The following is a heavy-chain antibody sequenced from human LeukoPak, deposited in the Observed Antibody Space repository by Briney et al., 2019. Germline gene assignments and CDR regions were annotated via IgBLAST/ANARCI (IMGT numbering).Heavy chain of an antibody. CDR2: ISGGGVHT. CDR3: AKGHYSSDL. V-gene: IGHV3-23*01. Sequence: PGGSLRLSCAASGFTVSSDYITWVRQAPGKGLEGVSGISGGGVHTYYADSVKGRFTISRDNSKNTFYLQMNTLRAEDTALYYCAKGHYSSDLWGQGTLVTVSS. CDR1: GFTVSSDY. D-gene: IGHD3-22*01. J-gene: IGHJ5*02.